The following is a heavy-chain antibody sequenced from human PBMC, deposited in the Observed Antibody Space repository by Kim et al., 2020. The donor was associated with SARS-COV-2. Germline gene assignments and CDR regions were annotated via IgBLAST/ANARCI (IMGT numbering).Heavy chain of an antibody. D-gene: IGHD3-9*01. CDR3: ATGYDILTGPVGFYGMDV. Sequence: ASVKVSCKVSGYTLTELSMHWVRQAPGKGLEWMGGFDPEDGETIYAQKFQGRVTMTEDTSTDTAYMELSSLRSEDTAVYYCATGYDILTGPVGFYGMDVWRQGTTVTVSS. CDR2: FDPEDGET. J-gene: IGHJ6*02. CDR1: GYTLTELS. V-gene: IGHV1-24*01.